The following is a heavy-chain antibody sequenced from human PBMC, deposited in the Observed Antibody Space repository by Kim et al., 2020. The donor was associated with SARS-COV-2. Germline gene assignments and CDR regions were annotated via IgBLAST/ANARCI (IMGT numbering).Heavy chain of an antibody. J-gene: IGHJ4*02. CDR3: ARVWDY. CDR1: GGSFSGYY. CDR2: INPSGSA. V-gene: IGHV4-34*01. Sequence: SETLSLTCFLSGGSFSGYYWSWIRQSPGKGLEVIGEINPSGSAAYNPSLKSRVAISLDTSKNQLSLRLTSVTAADTGVYFCARVWDYWGQGALVTVSS.